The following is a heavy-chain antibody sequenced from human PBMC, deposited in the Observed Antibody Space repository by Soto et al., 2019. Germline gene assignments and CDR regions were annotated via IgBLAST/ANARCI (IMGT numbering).Heavy chain of an antibody. CDR1: GYLFTAYS. CDR3: AREENCSGGTCYSEYFHR. CDR2: VNPSGGST. D-gene: IGHD2-15*01. Sequence: ASVKVSCKASGYLFTAYSMHWVRLAPGQGLEWMGVVNPSGGSTKYAQNFQSRVTMTRDTSTTTIYMELSSLRSDDTAIYYCAREENCSGGTCYSEYFHRWGQGTLVTVSS. J-gene: IGHJ1*01. V-gene: IGHV1-46*01.